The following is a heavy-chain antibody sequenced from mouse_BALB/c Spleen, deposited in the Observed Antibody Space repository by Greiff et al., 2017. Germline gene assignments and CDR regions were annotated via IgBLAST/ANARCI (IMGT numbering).Heavy chain of an antibody. J-gene: IGHJ4*01. CDR1: GFNIKDYY. CDR2: IDPENGNT. Sequence: EVKLQESGAELVRPGALVKLSCKASGFNIKDYYMHWVKQRPEQGLEWIGWIDPENGNTIYDPKFQGKASITADTSSNTAYLQLSSLTSEDTAVYYCARGGLGYAMDYGGQGTSVTVSS. D-gene: IGHD3-1*01. V-gene: IGHV14-1*02. CDR3: ARGGLGYAMDY.